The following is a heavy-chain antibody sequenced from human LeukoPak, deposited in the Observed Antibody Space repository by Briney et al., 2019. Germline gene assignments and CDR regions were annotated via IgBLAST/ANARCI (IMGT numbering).Heavy chain of an antibody. CDR2: ISSSGSTI. CDR1: GFTFSSYE. CDR3: ARKGCSSTSCYRYYYYGMDV. D-gene: IGHD2-2*01. Sequence: PGGSLRLSCAASGFTFSSYEMNWVRQASGKGLEWVSYISSSGSTIYYADSVKGRFTISRDNAKNSLYLQMNSLRAEDTAVYYCARKGCSSTSCYRYYYYGMDVWGKGTTVTVSS. V-gene: IGHV3-48*03. J-gene: IGHJ6*04.